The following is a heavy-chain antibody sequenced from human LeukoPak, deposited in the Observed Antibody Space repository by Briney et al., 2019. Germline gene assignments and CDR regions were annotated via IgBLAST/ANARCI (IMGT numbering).Heavy chain of an antibody. CDR2: IYSGGST. CDR3: ARDYYGSGSYE. Sequence: PWGSLRLSCAASGFTVSSNYMSWVRQAPGKGLEWVSIIYSGGSTYYADSVKGRFTISRDNSKNTLYLQMNTLGAEDTAVYYCARDYYGSGSYEWGQGTLVTVSS. V-gene: IGHV3-53*01. CDR1: GFTVSSNY. D-gene: IGHD3-10*01. J-gene: IGHJ4*02.